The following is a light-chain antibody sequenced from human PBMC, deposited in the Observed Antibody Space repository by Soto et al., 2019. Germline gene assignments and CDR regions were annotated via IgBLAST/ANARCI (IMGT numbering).Light chain of an antibody. Sequence: IHMTHSPSSVSASLGYRFTINFRASQGISSWLAWYQQKPGKAPKLLIYAASTLRSGVLSRFSGSGSGTQFALTINSLQPEDSATYFCLQDHNYPWTFGQGTKVDIK. CDR1: QGISSW. V-gene: IGKV1-12*01. CDR2: AAS. J-gene: IGKJ1*01. CDR3: LQDHNYPWT.